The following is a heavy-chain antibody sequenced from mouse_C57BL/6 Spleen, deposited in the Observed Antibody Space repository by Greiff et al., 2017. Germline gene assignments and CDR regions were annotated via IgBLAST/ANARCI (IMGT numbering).Heavy chain of an antibody. J-gene: IGHJ2*01. CDR3: ARHVDYYGSSFDY. Sequence: EVQRVESGGGLVQPGGSLKLSCAASGFTFSDYYMYWVRQTPEKRLEWVAYISNGGGSTYYPDTVKGRFTISRDNAKNTLYLQMSRLKSEDTAMYYCARHVDYYGSSFDYWGQGTTLTVSS. V-gene: IGHV5-12*01. CDR2: ISNGGGST. D-gene: IGHD1-1*01. CDR1: GFTFSDYY.